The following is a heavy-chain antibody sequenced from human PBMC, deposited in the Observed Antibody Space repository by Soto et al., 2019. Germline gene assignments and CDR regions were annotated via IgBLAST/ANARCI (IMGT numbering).Heavy chain of an antibody. D-gene: IGHD2-21*02. CDR3: ARTLKNRLPQYFYAMDV. CDR1: GFTFSRYE. Sequence: EEQLVESGGGLVHPGGSLRLSCSASGFTFSRYEMNWVRQGPGRGLEWISYINPSDSSAYYADSVKGRFTISRDDAKNTLILQMNSLRAEDTVGYYCARTLKNRLPQYFYAMDVWGQGSTVTVSS. CDR2: INPSDSSA. J-gene: IGHJ6*02. V-gene: IGHV3-48*03.